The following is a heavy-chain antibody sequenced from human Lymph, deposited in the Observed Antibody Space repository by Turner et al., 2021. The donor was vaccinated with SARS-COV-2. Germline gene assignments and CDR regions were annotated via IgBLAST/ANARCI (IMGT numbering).Heavy chain of an antibody. CDR2: LSGYSTNT. J-gene: IGHJ4*02. CDR1: GFTFTSFA. Sequence: EVQLLESGGGLVQPGGSMRPSCAASGFTFTSFALNWVRQAPGKWLEWVSALSGYSTNTYYADAVNDRFTISRDNSRNTLYLEMNSLRVEDTAVYYCAKYAGYFIAVAAGGHFFDNWGQGTLVTVSS. V-gene: IGHV3-23*01. D-gene: IGHD6-19*01. CDR3: AKYAGYFIAVAAGGHFFDN.